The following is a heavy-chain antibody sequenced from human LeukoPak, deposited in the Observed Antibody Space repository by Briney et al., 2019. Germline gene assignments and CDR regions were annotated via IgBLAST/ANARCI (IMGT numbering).Heavy chain of an antibody. Sequence: GGSLRLSCAASGFTFSRYAMSWVRQAPGKGLEWVSTISGSGDSTYYADSVKGRFTISRDNSKNTLYLQMSSLRAEDTAIYYCAKTLRDLEWLTGELDVWGQGTAVTVSS. V-gene: IGHV3-23*01. CDR1: GFTFSRYA. CDR3: AKTLRDLEWLTGELDV. J-gene: IGHJ6*02. D-gene: IGHD3-3*01. CDR2: ISGSGDST.